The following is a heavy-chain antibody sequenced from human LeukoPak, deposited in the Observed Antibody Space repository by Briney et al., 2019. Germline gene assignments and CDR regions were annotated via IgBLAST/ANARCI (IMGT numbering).Heavy chain of an antibody. V-gene: IGHV3-48*03. J-gene: IGHJ4*02. CDR3: ARGIHYDSSGYYFDHYY. Sequence: PGGSLRLSCAASGFTFSSYEMNWVRQAPGKGLEWVSYISSSGSTIYYADSVKGRFTISRDNAKNSLYLQMNSLRAEERAVYYCARGIHYDSSGYYFDHYYWGQGTLVTVSS. CDR1: GFTFSSYE. D-gene: IGHD3-22*01. CDR2: ISSSGSTI.